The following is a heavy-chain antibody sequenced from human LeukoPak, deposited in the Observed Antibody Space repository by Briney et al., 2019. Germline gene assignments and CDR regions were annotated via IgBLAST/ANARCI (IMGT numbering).Heavy chain of an antibody. CDR2: ISSSSYI. D-gene: IGHD3-3*01. Sequence: GGSLRLSCAASGFTFSSYSMNWVRQAPGKGLEWVSSISSSSYIYYADSVKGRFTISRDNAKNSLYLQMNSLRAEDTAVYYCARTYYDFCSGYWAYYYYMDVWGKGTTVTVSS. CDR3: ARTYYDFCSGYWAYYYYMDV. J-gene: IGHJ6*03. V-gene: IGHV3-21*01. CDR1: GFTFSSYS.